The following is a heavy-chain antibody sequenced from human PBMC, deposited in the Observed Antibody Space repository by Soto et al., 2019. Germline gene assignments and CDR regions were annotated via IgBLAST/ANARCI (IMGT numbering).Heavy chain of an antibody. J-gene: IGHJ4*02. CDR1: GGTFSSYA. D-gene: IGHD6-19*01. CDR2: IIPIFGTA. CDR3: ARDLASAVAGNGVEDY. V-gene: IGHV1-69*01. Sequence: QVQLVQSGAEVKKPGSSVKVSCKASGGTFSSYAISWVRQAPGQGLEWMGGIIPIFGTANYAQKFQGRVTITADESKSTAYMELSSLRSEDTAVYYCARDLASAVAGNGVEDYWGQGTLVTVSS.